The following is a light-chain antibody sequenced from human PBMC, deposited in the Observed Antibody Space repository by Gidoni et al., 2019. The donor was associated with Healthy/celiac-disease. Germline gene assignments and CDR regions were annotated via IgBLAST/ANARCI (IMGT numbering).Light chain of an antibody. CDR1: QSVSSSY. Sequence: EIVLTQSPGTLSLSPGERATLSCRASQSVSSSYLAWYQQKPGQAPRLLIYGASSRATGIPDRFSGSVSGTDFTLTISRLEPEDFAVYYCQQYGSSHPWTFGQGTKVEIK. CDR3: QQYGSSHPWT. J-gene: IGKJ1*01. CDR2: GAS. V-gene: IGKV3-20*01.